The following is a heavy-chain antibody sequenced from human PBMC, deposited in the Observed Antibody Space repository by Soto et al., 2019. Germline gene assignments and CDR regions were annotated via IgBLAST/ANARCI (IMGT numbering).Heavy chain of an antibody. V-gene: IGHV6-1*01. CDR3: AREIPSRATGAQVSPLDAFDI. Sequence: SQTLSLTCAISGDSVSSNSAAWNWIRQSPSRGLEWLGRTYYRSKWYNDYAVSVKSRITINPDTSKNQFSLQLNSVTPEDTAVYYCAREIPSRATGAQVSPLDAFDIWGQGTMVTVSS. CDR2: TYYRSKWYN. J-gene: IGHJ3*02. D-gene: IGHD1-26*01. CDR1: GDSVSSNSAA.